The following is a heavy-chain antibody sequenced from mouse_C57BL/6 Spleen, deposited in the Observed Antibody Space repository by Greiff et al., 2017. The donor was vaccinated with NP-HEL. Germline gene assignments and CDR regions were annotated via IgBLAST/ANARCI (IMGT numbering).Heavy chain of an antibody. V-gene: IGHV1-54*01. Sequence: VQLQESGAELVRPGTSVKVSCKASGYAFTNYLIEWVKQRPGQGLEWIGVINPGSGGTNYNEKFKGKATLTADKSSSTAYMQLSSLTSEDSAVYFCARGDGYSANYAMDYWGQGTSVTVSS. CDR1: GYAFTNYL. CDR2: INPGSGGT. J-gene: IGHJ4*01. CDR3: ARGDGYSANYAMDY. D-gene: IGHD2-3*01.